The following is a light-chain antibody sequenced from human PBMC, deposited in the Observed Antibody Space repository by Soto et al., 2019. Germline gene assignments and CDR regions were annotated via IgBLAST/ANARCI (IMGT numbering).Light chain of an antibody. J-gene: IGKJ1*01. CDR3: QQYNKWPQT. CDR1: QSITSN. V-gene: IGKV3-15*01. Sequence: ELVITQSPATLSVSPGERATLSCRASQSITSNLAWYQQKSGQAPRLLIHGASTRATGIPARFSGSGSGTDFTLTISSLQYEDFVVYYCQQYNKWPQTFGQGTKVDIK. CDR2: GAS.